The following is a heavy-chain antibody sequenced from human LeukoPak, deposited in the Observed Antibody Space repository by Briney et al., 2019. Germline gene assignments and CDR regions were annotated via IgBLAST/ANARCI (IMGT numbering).Heavy chain of an antibody. J-gene: IGHJ4*02. V-gene: IGHV4-39*01. CDR3: ARMPLRKVGANPAFDY. CDR1: GGSISSSSYY. Sequence: SETLSLTCTVSGGSISSSSYYWGWIRQPPGKGLEWIGSIYYSGSTYYSPSLKSRVTISVDTSKNQFSLKLSSVTAADTAVDYCARMPLRKVGANPAFDYWGQGTLVTVSS. CDR2: IYYSGST. D-gene: IGHD1-26*01.